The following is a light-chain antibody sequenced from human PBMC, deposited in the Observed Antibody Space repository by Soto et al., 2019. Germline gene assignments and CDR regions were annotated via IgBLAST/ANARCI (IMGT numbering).Light chain of an antibody. J-gene: IGKJ1*01. V-gene: IGKV1-9*01. CDR3: QQLNSYPPT. Sequence: DIQLTQSPSFLSASVGDRVTITCRASQGISSYLAWFQQKPGRAPNLLIYGASTLQSGVPSRFSGSGSGTDFTLTISSLQPEDFATYYCQQLNSYPPTFGQGTKVDIK. CDR2: GAS. CDR1: QGISSY.